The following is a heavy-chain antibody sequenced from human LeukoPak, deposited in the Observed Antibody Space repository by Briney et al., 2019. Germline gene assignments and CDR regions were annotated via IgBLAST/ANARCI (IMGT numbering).Heavy chain of an antibody. J-gene: IGHJ4*02. CDR2: INHSGST. Sequence: SETLSLTCAVYGGSFSGYYWSWIRQPPGKGLEWIGEINHSGSTNYNPSLKSRVTISVDTSKNQFSLKLSSVTAADTAVYYCARRKYSSGWYRFPVDYWGQGTLVTVSS. CDR1: GGSFSGYY. D-gene: IGHD6-19*01. CDR3: ARRKYSSGWYRFPVDY. V-gene: IGHV4-34*01.